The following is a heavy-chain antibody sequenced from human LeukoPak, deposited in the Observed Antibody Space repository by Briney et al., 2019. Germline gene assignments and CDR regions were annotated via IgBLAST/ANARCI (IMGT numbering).Heavy chain of an antibody. CDR2: IKRDIDGGTT. CDR3: TTDLPRSTSCSHDY. V-gene: IGHV3-15*01. J-gene: IGHJ4*02. Sequence: GGSLRLSXAASGFTFSNSWMLWVRQAPGRGLEWVGRIKRDIDGGTTDYAAPVKGRFTITRDDSENTLYLQMNSLKTEDTAVYYCTTDLPRSTSCSHDYWGQGTQVTVPS. CDR1: GFTFSNSW. D-gene: IGHD2/OR15-2a*01.